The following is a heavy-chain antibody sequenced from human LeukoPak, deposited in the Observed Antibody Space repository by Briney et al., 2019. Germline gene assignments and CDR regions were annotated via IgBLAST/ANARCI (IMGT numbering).Heavy chain of an antibody. CDR1: GYTFTSYY. J-gene: IGHJ4*02. CDR2: INPSGGST. CDR3: ARWRPGGDIVGAGYFDY. Sequence: ASVKVSCKASGYTFTSYYMHWVRQAPGQGLEWMGIINPSGGSTSYAQKFQGRVTMTRDTSTSTVYMELSSLRSEDTAVYYCARWRPGGDIVGAGYFDYWGQGTLVTVSS. V-gene: IGHV1-46*01. D-gene: IGHD1-26*01.